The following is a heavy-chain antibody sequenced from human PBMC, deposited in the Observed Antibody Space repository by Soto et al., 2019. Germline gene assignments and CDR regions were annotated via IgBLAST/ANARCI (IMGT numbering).Heavy chain of an antibody. CDR2: ISGSGGST. J-gene: IGHJ4*02. CDR3: ATPITMIVVVGHFDY. V-gene: IGHV3-23*01. CDR1: GFTFSSYA. Sequence: GGSLRLSCAASGFTFSSYAMSWVRQAPGKGLEWVSAISGSGGSTYYADSVKGRFTISRDNSKNTLYLQMNSLRAEDTAVYYCATPITMIVVVGHFDYWGQGTLVTVSS. D-gene: IGHD3-22*01.